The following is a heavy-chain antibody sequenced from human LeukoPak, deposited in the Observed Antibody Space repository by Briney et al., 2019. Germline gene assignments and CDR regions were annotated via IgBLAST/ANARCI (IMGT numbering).Heavy chain of an antibody. Sequence: GASVKVSCKASGYTFTSYGTSWVRQAPGQGLEWMGWISAYNGNTNYAQKLQGRVTMTTDTSTSTAYMELRSLRSDDTAVYYCARDFMAYYYDSSGYSNDDSPIDYWGQGTLVTVSS. J-gene: IGHJ4*02. D-gene: IGHD3-22*01. V-gene: IGHV1-18*01. CDR3: ARDFMAYYYDSSGYSNDDSPIDY. CDR2: ISAYNGNT. CDR1: GYTFTSYG.